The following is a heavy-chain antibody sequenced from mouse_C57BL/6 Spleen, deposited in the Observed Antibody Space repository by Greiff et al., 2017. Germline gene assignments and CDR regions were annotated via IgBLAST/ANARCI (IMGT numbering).Heavy chain of an antibody. CDR1: GYTFTSYW. Sequence: QVQLQQPGAELVRPGSSVKLSCKASGYTFTSYWMDWVKQRPGQGLEWIGNIYPSDSETHYNQKFKDKATLTVDKSSSTAYMQLSSLTSEDSAVYYCAREGVWDGGAFDDWGQGTTLTVSS. V-gene: IGHV1-61*01. CDR3: AREGVWDGGAFDD. J-gene: IGHJ2*01. CDR2: IYPSDSET. D-gene: IGHD4-1*01.